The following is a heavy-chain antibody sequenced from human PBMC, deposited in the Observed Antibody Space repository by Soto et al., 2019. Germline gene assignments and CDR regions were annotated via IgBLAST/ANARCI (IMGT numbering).Heavy chain of an antibody. Sequence: QVQLVESGGGVVQPGRSLRLSCVASGFTFSSYGMHWVRQAPGKGLEWVAVIWYDGSNKYYADSVKGRFTISRDNSKNTLYLQMNSLSAEDTAVYYCARGVSNYYYAMDVWGQGTTVTVSS. V-gene: IGHV3-33*01. D-gene: IGHD2-21*01. CDR3: ARGVSNYYYAMDV. CDR1: GFTFSSYG. CDR2: IWYDGSNK. J-gene: IGHJ6*02.